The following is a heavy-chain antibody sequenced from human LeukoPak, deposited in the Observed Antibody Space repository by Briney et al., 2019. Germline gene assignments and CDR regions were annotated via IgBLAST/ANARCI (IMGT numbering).Heavy chain of an antibody. D-gene: IGHD2-2*01. CDR2: ISGSGGST. CDR1: GFTFSSYA. V-gene: IGHV3-23*01. CDR3: AKGSCRYCSSTSCYCYGMDV. Sequence: GASLRLSCAASGFTFSSYAMSWVRQAPGKGLEWVSAISGSGGSTYYADSVKGRFTISRDNSKNTLYLQMNSLRAEDTAVYYRAKGSCRYCSSTSCYCYGMDVWGQGTTVTVSS. J-gene: IGHJ6*02.